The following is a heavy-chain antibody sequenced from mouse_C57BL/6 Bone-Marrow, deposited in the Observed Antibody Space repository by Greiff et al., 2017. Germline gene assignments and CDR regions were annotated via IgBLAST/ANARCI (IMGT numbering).Heavy chain of an antibody. CDR2: IDPSDSYT. D-gene: IGHD2-12*01. V-gene: IGHV1-69*01. Sequence: QVQLKQPGAELVMPGASVKLSCKASGYTFTSYWMHWVKQRPGQGLEWIGEIDPSDSYTNYNQKFKGKSTLTVDKSSSTAYMQLSSLTSEDSAVYYCAIWGDYIWYFDVWGTGTTVTVSS. CDR1: GYTFTSYW. J-gene: IGHJ1*03. CDR3: AIWGDYIWYFDV.